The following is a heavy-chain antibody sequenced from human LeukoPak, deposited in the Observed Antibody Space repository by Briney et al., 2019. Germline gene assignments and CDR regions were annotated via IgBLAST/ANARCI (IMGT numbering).Heavy chain of an antibody. CDR2: IKSDGST. CDR1: GFTFSSYW. V-gene: IGHV3-74*01. CDR3: ARAPSEIGGYYPEYFRH. D-gene: IGHD3-22*01. Sequence: GGSLRLSCAASGFTFSSYWMHWVRQAPGKGLVWVSRIKSDGSTNYADSVKGRFTISRDNAKNTVSLQMNSLRAEDTGVYYCARAPSEIGGYYPEYFRHWGQGTLVTVPS. J-gene: IGHJ1*01.